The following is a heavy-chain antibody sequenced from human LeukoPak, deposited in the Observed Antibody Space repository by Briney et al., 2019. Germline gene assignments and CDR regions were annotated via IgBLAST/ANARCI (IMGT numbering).Heavy chain of an antibody. D-gene: IGHD3-3*01. V-gene: IGHV3-23*01. Sequence: HPGGSLRLSCAASGFTFSSYAMSWVRQAPGKGLEWVSAISGSGGSTYYADSVKGRFTISRDNSKNTLYLQMNSLRAEDTAVYYCAKGVGITIFGVADMDVWGKGTTVTVSS. CDR3: AKGVGITIFGVADMDV. CDR2: ISGSGGST. J-gene: IGHJ6*03. CDR1: GFTFSSYA.